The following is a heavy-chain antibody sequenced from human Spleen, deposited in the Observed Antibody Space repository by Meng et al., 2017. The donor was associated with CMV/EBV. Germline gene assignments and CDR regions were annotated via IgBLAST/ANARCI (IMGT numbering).Heavy chain of an antibody. Sequence: QVKLVQPGAEVKKPGASVKVSCKASGYTFTGYYMHWVRQAPGQGLEWMGWINPNSGGTNYAQKFQGRVTMTRDTSISTAYMELSRLRSDDTAVYYCARILIAVAGTMDYWGQGTLVTVSS. CDR1: GYTFTGYY. J-gene: IGHJ4*02. D-gene: IGHD6-19*01. CDR3: ARILIAVAGTMDY. CDR2: INPNSGGT. V-gene: IGHV1-2*02.